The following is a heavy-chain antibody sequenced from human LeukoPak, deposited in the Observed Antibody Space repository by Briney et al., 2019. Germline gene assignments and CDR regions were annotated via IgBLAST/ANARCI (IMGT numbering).Heavy chain of an antibody. J-gene: IGHJ3*01. CDR3: AKDLALAGTGGGFDV. CDR1: GFTFTTYA. V-gene: IGHV3-23*01. D-gene: IGHD6-19*01. CDR2: ISGGGDKT. Sequence: PGGSLRLSCAASGFTFTTYAINWVRQAPGKGLEWVSGISGGGDKTYYVDSVNGRFTISRDNSKNTVSLQMSSLRAEDTALYYCAKDLALAGTGGGFDVWGQGTRVAVSS.